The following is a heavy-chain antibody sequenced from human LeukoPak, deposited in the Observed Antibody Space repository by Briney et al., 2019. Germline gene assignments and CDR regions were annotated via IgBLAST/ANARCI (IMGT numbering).Heavy chain of an antibody. J-gene: IGHJ2*01. Sequence: GGSLRLSCAAPGFTFSSYSINWVRQAPGKGLEWVSSISSTGNYIYYADSVKGRFTVSRNNAKNSLYLQMNSLRAEDTALYYCARAPTVTTNIIYWYFDLWGRGTLVTASS. D-gene: IGHD4-17*01. CDR1: GFTFSSYS. CDR3: ARAPTVTTNIIYWYFDL. CDR2: ISSTGNYI. V-gene: IGHV3-21*01.